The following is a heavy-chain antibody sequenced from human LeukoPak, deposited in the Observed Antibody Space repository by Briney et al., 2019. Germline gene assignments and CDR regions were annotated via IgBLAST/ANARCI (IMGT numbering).Heavy chain of an antibody. CDR3: ARRDSRNSGNLLDP. Sequence: TGGSLRLSCSGSGFTFSHYAMICVRQAPGTGLEWVGSLTDSGDATYYADSVKGRLTISRDNSNSTLYLHVSGLRDEDTAVYYCARRDSRNSGNLLDPWGQGTLVTVSS. CDR2: LTDSGDAT. CDR1: GFTFSHYA. D-gene: IGHD3-10*01. V-gene: IGHV3-23*01. J-gene: IGHJ5*02.